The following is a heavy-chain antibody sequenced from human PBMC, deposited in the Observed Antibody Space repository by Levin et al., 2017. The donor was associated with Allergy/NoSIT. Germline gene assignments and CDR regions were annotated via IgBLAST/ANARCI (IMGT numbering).Heavy chain of an antibody. J-gene: IGHJ4*02. Sequence: GGSLRLSCAASGYSLGDYAMHWVRQAPGKGLEWVSSISWNSGGIGYADSVKGRFTISRDNAKNSLYLQMNSLRPEDTALYYCVKGSAAAGDLFDYWGQGTLVTVSS. CDR3: VKGSAAAGDLFDY. V-gene: IGHV3-9*01. CDR2: ISWNSGGI. CDR1: GYSLGDYA. D-gene: IGHD6-13*01.